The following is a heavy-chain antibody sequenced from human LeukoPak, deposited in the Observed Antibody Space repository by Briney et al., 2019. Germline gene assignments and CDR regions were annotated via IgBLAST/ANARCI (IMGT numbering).Heavy chain of an antibody. V-gene: IGHV4-59*01. Sequence: PGGSLGLSCAASGLTFNDYYMSWIRQPPGKGLEWIGYIYYSGSTNYNPSLKSRVTISVDTSKNQFSLKLSSVTAADTAVYYCTRDGSSRSLATWGQGTLVTVSS. CDR3: TRDGSSRSLAT. CDR2: IYYSGST. D-gene: IGHD6-6*01. J-gene: IGHJ5*02. CDR1: GLTFNDYY.